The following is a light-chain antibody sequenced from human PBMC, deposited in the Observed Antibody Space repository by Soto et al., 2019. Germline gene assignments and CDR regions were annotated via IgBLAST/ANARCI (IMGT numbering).Light chain of an antibody. CDR2: EFI. CDR1: SSNVGNYKL. J-gene: IGLJ1*01. V-gene: IGLV2-23*02. Sequence: QSALTQPASVSGSPGQSITISCTGTSSNVGNYKLVSWYQQHPGKAPKLMIFEFIKRPSGVSNRFSGSKSGNTASLTISGIKVEDEADYYCCSSGGSPAYVFGTGTKLTVL. CDR3: CSSGGSPAYV.